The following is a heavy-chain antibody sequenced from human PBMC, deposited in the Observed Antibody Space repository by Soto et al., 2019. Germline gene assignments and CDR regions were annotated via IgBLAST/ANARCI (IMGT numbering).Heavy chain of an antibody. J-gene: IGHJ3*02. CDR2: IYYSGST. V-gene: IGHV4-39*01. CDR3: AKGGSGSYSNAFDI. D-gene: IGHD3-10*01. Sequence: SETLSLTCTFSGGSTSSSSYYWGWIRQPPGKGLEWIGSIYYSGSTYYNPSLKSRVTISVDTSKNQFSLKLSSVTAADTAVYYCAKGGSGSYSNAFDIWGQGTMVTVSS. CDR1: GGSTSSSSYY.